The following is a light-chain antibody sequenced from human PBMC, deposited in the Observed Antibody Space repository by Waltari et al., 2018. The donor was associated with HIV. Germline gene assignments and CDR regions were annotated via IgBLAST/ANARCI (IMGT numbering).Light chain of an antibody. CDR1: SSDIATY. Sequence: QSALTQPASVSGSLGQSITISCIGTSSDIATYVSWYQHHPDNAPRLVIYDANTRPSGIPLRFSGSKSGNTASLTISGLQAEDEADYYCQSYDNVDWVFGGGTRLTVL. CDR3: QSYDNVDWV. J-gene: IGLJ3*02. CDR2: DAN. V-gene: IGLV2-14*01.